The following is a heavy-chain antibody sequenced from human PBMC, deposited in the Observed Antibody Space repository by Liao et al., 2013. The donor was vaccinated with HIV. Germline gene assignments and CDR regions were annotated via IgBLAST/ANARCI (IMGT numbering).Heavy chain of an antibody. CDR1: GGSISSGSYY. CDR2: IYTSGST. J-gene: IGHJ5*02. CDR3: AKVHATPPNWFDP. Sequence: QVQLQESGPGLVKPSQTLSLTCTVSGGSISSGSYYWSWIRQPAGKGLEWIGRIYTSGSTNYNPSLKSRVTISIDTSKNQFSLKLSSVTAADTAVYYCAKVHATPPNWFDPWGRGTLVTVSS. D-gene: IGHD2-15*01. V-gene: IGHV4-61*02.